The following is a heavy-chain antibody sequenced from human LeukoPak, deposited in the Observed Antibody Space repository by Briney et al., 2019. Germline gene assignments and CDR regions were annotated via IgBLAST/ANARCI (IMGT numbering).Heavy chain of an antibody. V-gene: IGHV3-7*01. J-gene: IGHJ4*02. Sequence: GGSLRLSCAASRFTFSDYYMTWVRQAPGRGLEWVANIKEDGSEKNYVDSVKGRFTISRDNARNSLELQMNSLRVEDTAVYYCAKVAKYYYGSETYYFFEQWGQGTPVTASS. CDR1: RFTFSDYY. CDR3: AKVAKYYYGSETYYFFEQ. CDR2: IKEDGSEK. D-gene: IGHD3-10*01.